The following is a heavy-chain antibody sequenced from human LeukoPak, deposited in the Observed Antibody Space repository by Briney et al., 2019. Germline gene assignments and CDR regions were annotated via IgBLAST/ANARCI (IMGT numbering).Heavy chain of an antibody. CDR1: GGSISSYY. D-gene: IGHD2-15*01. CDR3: ARDSRYSWYFDL. CDR2: IYTSGST. Sequence: SETLSLTCTVSGGSISSYYWSWIRQPAGKGLEWIGRIYTSGSTNYNPFLKSRVTMSVDTSKNQFSLKLSSVTAADTAVYYCARDSRYSWYFDLWGRGTLVTVSS. V-gene: IGHV4-4*07. J-gene: IGHJ2*01.